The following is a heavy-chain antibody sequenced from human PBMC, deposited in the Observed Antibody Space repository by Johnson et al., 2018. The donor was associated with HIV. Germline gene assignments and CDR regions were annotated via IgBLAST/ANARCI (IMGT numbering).Heavy chain of an antibody. CDR3: ARQVRSVGAPDAFDI. Sequence: QVQLVESGGGVVQPGRSLRLSCAASGFTVSNNYMTWVRQAPERGLEWVAVISYDGSNKYYADSVKGRFTISRDNSKNTLYLQMSSLRAEDTAVYYCARQVRSVGAPDAFDIWGQGTMDTVSS. J-gene: IGHJ3*02. D-gene: IGHD4-23*01. CDR2: ISYDGSNK. CDR1: GFTVSNNY. V-gene: IGHV3-30*03.